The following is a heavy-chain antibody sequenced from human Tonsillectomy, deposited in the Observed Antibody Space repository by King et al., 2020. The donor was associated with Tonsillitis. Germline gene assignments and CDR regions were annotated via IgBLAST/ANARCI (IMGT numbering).Heavy chain of an antibody. D-gene: IGHD3-16*01. J-gene: IGHJ6*02. CDR2: IIPMFDTT. CDR1: GDTFSNYA. V-gene: IGHV1-69*01. CDR3: ARVGEGGPSSYYGMDV. Sequence: QLVQSGAEVKKPGSSVKVSCKASGDTFSNYAISWVRQAPGPGLEWMGVIIPMFDTTNYEQKLQGRVKITADESRGTAYLELSSLRSEDTGVYYCARVGEGGPSSYYGMDVWGQGTTVTVSS.